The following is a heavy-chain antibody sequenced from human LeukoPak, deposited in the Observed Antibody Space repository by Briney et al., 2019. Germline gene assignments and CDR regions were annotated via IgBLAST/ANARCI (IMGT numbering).Heavy chain of an antibody. J-gene: IGHJ4*02. V-gene: IGHV3-30*03. CDR2: ISYDGNNK. D-gene: IGHD2-2*01. CDR3: ARPPPSCSSTSCYQQY. Sequence: GRSLRLSCAASGFTFSSYGMHWVRQAPGKGLEWVAIISYDGNNKYYADSVKGRFTISRDNSKNTLYLQMNSLRVEDTAVYYCARPPPSCSSTSCYQQYWGQGTLVTVSS. CDR1: GFTFSSYG.